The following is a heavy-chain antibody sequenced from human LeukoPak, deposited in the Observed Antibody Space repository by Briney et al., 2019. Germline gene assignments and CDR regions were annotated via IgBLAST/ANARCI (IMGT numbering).Heavy chain of an antibody. CDR2: IWYNGQTK. CDR3: AREWGRIAVAGGPGY. Sequence: GGSLRLSCEASGFTFSNYGMHWVRQAPGKGLEWLALIWYNGQTKFYADSVKGRFTISRDNSRNTLFLHMTRLRVEDTGVYYCAREWGRIAVAGGPGYWGQGALVTVSS. J-gene: IGHJ4*02. CDR1: GFTFSNYG. D-gene: IGHD6-19*01. V-gene: IGHV3-33*01.